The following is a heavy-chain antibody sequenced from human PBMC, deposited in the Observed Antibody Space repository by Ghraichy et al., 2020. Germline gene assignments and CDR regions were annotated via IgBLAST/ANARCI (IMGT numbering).Heavy chain of an antibody. J-gene: IGHJ4*02. CDR1: GFTFSSYA. D-gene: IGHD3-22*01. CDR3: AKDHRYYDDYYFDY. V-gene: IGHV3-23*01. CDR2: ISGSGGST. Sequence: GSLRLSCAASGFTFSSYAMSWVRQAPGKGLEWVSVISGSGGSTYYVDSVKGRFTISRDNSKNTLYLQMISLRAEDTAVYYCAKDHRYYDDYYFDYWGQGTLVTVSS.